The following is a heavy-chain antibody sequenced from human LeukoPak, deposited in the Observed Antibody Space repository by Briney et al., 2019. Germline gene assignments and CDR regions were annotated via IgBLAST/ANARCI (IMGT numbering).Heavy chain of an antibody. J-gene: IGHJ3*02. CDR1: GGSISNSSYY. Sequence: SETLSLTCTVSGGSISNSSYYWGWIRQPPGKGLEWFGTIYYSESTYYNPSLKSRVTISVDTSKNQFSLKLSSVTAADTAVYYCARELWFGESRRVAFDIWGQGTMVTVSS. V-gene: IGHV4-39*07. D-gene: IGHD3-10*01. CDR3: ARELWFGESRRVAFDI. CDR2: IYYSEST.